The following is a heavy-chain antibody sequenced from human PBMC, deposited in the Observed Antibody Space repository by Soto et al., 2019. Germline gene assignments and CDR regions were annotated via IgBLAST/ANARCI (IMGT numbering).Heavy chain of an antibody. V-gene: IGHV3-9*01. CDR3: AKASAAMAPSYYYGMDV. D-gene: IGHD5-18*01. CDR1: GFTFDDYA. J-gene: IGHJ6*02. CDR2: ISWNNGSI. Sequence: PGGSLRLSCAASGFTFDDYAMHWVRQAPGKGLEWVSGISWNNGSIGYADSVKGRFTISRDNAKNSLYLQMNSLRAEDTALYYCAKASAAMAPSYYYGMDVWGQGTTVTVS.